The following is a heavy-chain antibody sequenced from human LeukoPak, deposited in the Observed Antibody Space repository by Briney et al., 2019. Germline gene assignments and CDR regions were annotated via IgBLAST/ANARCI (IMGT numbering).Heavy chain of an antibody. D-gene: IGHD2-2*01. CDR3: ARVRFPPLGYCSSTSCYYMDV. V-gene: IGHV4-61*02. J-gene: IGHJ6*03. CDR1: GGSISSGSYY. Sequence: SQTLSLTCTVSGGSISSGSYYWSWIRQPAGKGLEWIGRIYTSGSTNYNPPLKSRVTISVDTSRNQFSLKLSSVTAADTAVYYCARVRFPPLGYCSSTSCYYMDVWGKGTTVTVSS. CDR2: IYTSGST.